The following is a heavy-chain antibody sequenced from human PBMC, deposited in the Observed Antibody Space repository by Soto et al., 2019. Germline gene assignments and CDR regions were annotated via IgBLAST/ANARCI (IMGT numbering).Heavy chain of an antibody. V-gene: IGHV4-4*02. J-gene: IGHJ4*02. CDR2: IYHSGST. Sequence: SETLSLTCAVSGGSISSSSWWSWVRQPPGKGLEWIGEIYHSGSTNYNPSLKSRVTISVDKSKNQYSLKLSSVTAADTAVYYCARDSRAPGPNKYYFDYWGQGTLVTVSS. CDR1: GGSISSSSW. CDR3: ARDSRAPGPNKYYFDY.